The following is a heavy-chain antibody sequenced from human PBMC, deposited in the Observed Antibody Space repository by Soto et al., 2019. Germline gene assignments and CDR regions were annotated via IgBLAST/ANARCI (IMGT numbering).Heavy chain of an antibody. Sequence: PSETLSLTCSVSGGSISSYYWSWIRQPPGKGLEWIGYIYYSGSTNYNPSLKSRVTISVDTSKNQFSLKLSSVTAADTAVYYCEISRGWLFDYRGRGTLVTVSS. J-gene: IGHJ4*02. V-gene: IGHV4-59*01. D-gene: IGHD3-10*01. CDR1: GGSISSYY. CDR3: EISRGWLFDY. CDR2: IYYSGST.